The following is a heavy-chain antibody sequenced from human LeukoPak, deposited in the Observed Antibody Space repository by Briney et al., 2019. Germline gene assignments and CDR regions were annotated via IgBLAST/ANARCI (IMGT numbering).Heavy chain of an antibody. CDR1: GGTFSSYA. CDR3: ARGRKYFSGLLTYYYYGMDV. J-gene: IGHJ6*02. CDR2: IIPIFGTA. D-gene: IGHD3/OR15-3a*01. V-gene: IGHV1-69*13. Sequence: GASVKVSCKASGGTFSSYAISWVRQAPGQGLEWMGGIIPIFGTANYAQKFQGRVTITADESTSTAYMELSSLRSEDTAVYYCARGRKYFSGLLTYYYYGMDVWGQGTTVTVSS.